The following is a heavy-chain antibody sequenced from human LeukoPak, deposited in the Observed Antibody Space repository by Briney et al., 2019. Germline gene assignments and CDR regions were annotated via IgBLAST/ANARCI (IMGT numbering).Heavy chain of an antibody. CDR1: GFTFSSYW. Sequence: GGSLRLSCAASGFTFSSYWMSWVRQAPGKGLEWVANIKQDGSEKYDVDSVKGRFTISRDNAKNTLYLQMNSLRAEDTAVYYCARESYGGNVGDAFDIWGQGTMVTVSS. CDR2: IKQDGSEK. D-gene: IGHD4-23*01. V-gene: IGHV3-7*01. CDR3: ARESYGGNVGDAFDI. J-gene: IGHJ3*02.